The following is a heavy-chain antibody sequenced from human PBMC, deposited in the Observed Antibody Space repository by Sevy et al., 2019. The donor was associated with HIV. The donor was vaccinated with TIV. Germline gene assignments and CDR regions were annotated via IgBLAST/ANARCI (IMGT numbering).Heavy chain of an antibody. CDR3: AKDRGSDYGDYFRNY. V-gene: IGHV3-23*01. CDR2: ISGSGDRR. J-gene: IGHJ4*02. CDR1: GFTFSRYA. D-gene: IGHD4-17*01. Sequence: GGSLRLSCAASGFTFSRYAMSWVRQAPGKGLQWVSSISGSGDRRNYADSVKGRLTISRDNSKNTLYLQMSSLRAEDTAIYYCAKDRGSDYGDYFRNYWGQGTLVTVSS.